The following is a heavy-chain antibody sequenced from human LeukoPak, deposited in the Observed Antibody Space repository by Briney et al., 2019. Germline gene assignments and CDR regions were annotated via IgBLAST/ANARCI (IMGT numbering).Heavy chain of an antibody. CDR3: ARAFNGKILEWSDY. J-gene: IGHJ4*02. CDR2: ISSSSSYI. Sequence: PVGSLRLSCAASGFTFSSYSMNWVRQAPGKGLEWVSSISSSSSYIYYADSVKGRFTISRDNAENSLYLQMNSLRAEDTAVYYCARAFNGKILEWSDYWGQGTLVTVSS. D-gene: IGHD3-3*01. CDR1: GFTFSSYS. V-gene: IGHV3-21*01.